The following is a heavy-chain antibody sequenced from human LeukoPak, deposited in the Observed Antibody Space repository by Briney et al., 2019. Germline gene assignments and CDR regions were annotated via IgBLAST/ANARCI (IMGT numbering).Heavy chain of an antibody. D-gene: IGHD1-14*01. V-gene: IGHV1-46*01. CDR2: INPSGGST. CDR1: GYTFTSYY. CDR3: ARANLYYYMDV. Sequence: GAAVKVSCKASGYTFTSYYMHWVRQAPGEGLEWMGIINPSGGSTSYAQKFQGRVTITRNTSISTAYMELSSLRSEDTAVYYCARANLYYYMDVWGKGTTVTVSS. J-gene: IGHJ6*03.